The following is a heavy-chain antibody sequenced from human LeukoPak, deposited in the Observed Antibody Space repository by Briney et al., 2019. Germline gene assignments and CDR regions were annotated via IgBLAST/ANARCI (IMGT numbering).Heavy chain of an antibody. D-gene: IGHD2-2*01. V-gene: IGHV3-48*04. CDR2: ISTSSGTM. CDR1: GFTFSTYS. J-gene: IGHJ4*02. Sequence: GGSLRLSCAASGFTFSTYSMNWVRQAPGKGLEWVSYISTSSGTMYYADSVKGRFTISRDNAQNSLYLQMNSLTAEDTAVYYCAREGSAADDFDYWGQGTLVTVSS. CDR3: AREGSAADDFDY.